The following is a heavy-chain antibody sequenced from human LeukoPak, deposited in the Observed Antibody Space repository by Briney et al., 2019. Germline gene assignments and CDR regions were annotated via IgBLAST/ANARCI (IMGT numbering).Heavy chain of an antibody. V-gene: IGHV4-59*01. CDR2: IYYRVTS. CDR1: GDSISTYY. CDR3: ARAVGGDGSGSL. D-gene: IGHD3-10*01. J-gene: IGHJ4*02. Sequence: SETLSLTCTVSGDSISTYYWSWIRQPPGKGLEWIGYIYYRVTSDYNPSLKSRVTISVDMSTRQISLKLSSVTAADTAVYYCARAVGGDGSGSLWGPGTLVTVSS.